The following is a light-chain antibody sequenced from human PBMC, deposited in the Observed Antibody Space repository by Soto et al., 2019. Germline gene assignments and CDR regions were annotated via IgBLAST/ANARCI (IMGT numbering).Light chain of an antibody. V-gene: IGLV1-47*02. CDR1: SSRIGTNF. CDR3: AAWDDNLSPYV. Sequence: QSLLTQPHSESGTHGKRGNISSSGSSSRIGTNFVYRNQQLPGTAPKVLIHSNNQRPSGVPVRFSGSKSGTSASLAISGLLSEDEADYYCAAWDDNLSPYVFG. J-gene: IGLJ1*01. CDR2: SNN.